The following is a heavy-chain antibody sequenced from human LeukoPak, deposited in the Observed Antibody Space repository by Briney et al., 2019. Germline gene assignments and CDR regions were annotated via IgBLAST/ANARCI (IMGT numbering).Heavy chain of an antibody. CDR1: AYDFTGYY. J-gene: IGHJ4*02. Sequence: GASVKVSCKVVAYDFTGYYIHWVRQAPGQGPEWMGRLNPNTGHAVYAFKFQGRVTITRDTSSGTAYMEVTRLTSDDTALYYCAKDRDGADRIILWGQGTLVTVSS. V-gene: IGHV1-2*06. CDR3: AKDRDGADRIIL. CDR2: LNPNTGHA. D-gene: IGHD5-24*01.